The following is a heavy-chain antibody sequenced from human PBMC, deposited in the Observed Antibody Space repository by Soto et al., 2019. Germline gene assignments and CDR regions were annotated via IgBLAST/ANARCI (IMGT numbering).Heavy chain of an antibody. Sequence: ASVKVSCKASGYTFTRYTMNWVRQAPGQRLEWMGWINPDNGSTKSSQKFQDRVIITRDTSASTAYMDLSSLRSEDTAVYYCARGIATGQLDPWGQGTLVTVYS. CDR2: INPDNGST. D-gene: IGHD2-15*01. CDR3: ARGIATGQLDP. CDR1: GYTFTRYT. V-gene: IGHV1-3*01. J-gene: IGHJ5*02.